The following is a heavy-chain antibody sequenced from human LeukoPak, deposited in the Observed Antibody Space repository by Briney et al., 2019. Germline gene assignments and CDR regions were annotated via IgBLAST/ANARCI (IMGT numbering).Heavy chain of an antibody. CDR2: ISAYNGNT. CDR1: GYTFTSYG. D-gene: IGHD2-2*01. J-gene: IGHJ5*02. CDR3: ARLFMDQLEGEDWFDP. V-gene: IGHV1-18*01. Sequence: ASVKVSCKASGYTFTSYGISWVRQAPGQGLEWMGWISAYNGNTNYAQKLQGRVTMTTDTSTSTAYMELRSLRSDDTAVYYCARLFMDQLEGEDWFDPWGQGTLVTVPS.